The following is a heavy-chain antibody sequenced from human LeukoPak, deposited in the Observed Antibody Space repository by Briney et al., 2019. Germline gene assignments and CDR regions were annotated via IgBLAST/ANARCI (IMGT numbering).Heavy chain of an antibody. V-gene: IGHV4-39*01. Sequence: PSETLSLTCTVSGGSISSSSYYWGWIRQPPGKGLEWIASIYYSGSTYYNPSLKSRVTISVDTSKNQFSLKLSSVTAADTAVYYCARQGTYYYDSSGYQPLPFDYWGQGTLVTVSS. CDR1: GGSISSSSYY. J-gene: IGHJ4*02. D-gene: IGHD3-22*01. CDR2: IYYSGST. CDR3: ARQGTYYYDSSGYQPLPFDY.